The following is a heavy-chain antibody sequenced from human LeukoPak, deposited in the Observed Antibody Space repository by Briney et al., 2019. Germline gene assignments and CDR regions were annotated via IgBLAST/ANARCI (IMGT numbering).Heavy chain of an antibody. Sequence: ASETLSLTCTVSGGSISTYYWSWIRQPPGKGLEWIAYIDYRGSTTYNPSLRSRVTISVDTPRNQFSLKLRSVTAADTAVYYCARSRSGYSYDHAAFEIWGQGTMVTVSS. CDR1: GGSISTYY. V-gene: IGHV4-59*01. CDR2: IDYRGST. J-gene: IGHJ3*02. D-gene: IGHD5-18*01. CDR3: ARSRSGYSYDHAAFEI.